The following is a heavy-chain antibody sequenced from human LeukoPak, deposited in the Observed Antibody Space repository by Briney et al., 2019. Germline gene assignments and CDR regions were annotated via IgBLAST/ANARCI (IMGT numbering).Heavy chain of an antibody. CDR3: ARAIRRGYPVSTDY. V-gene: IGHV4-34*01. Sequence: SETLSLTCAVYGGSFSGYYWSWIRQPPGKGLEWIGEINHSGSTNYNPSLKCRVTISVDTSKNQFSLKLSSVTAADTAVYYCARAIRRGYPVSTDYWGQGTLVTVSS. D-gene: IGHD3-22*01. CDR1: GGSFSGYY. CDR2: INHSGST. J-gene: IGHJ4*02.